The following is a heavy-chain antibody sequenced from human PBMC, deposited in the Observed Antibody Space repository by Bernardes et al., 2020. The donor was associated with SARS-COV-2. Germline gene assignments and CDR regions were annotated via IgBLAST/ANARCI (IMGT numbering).Heavy chain of an antibody. J-gene: IGHJ3*02. CDR3: VRLYCSRTSLGGCTYDI. D-gene: IGHD2-15*01. V-gene: IGHV3-30*03. Sequence: GGSLRLSCAASGFTFSLSGMHWVRQAPGKGLEWVSFISYEGSNTYYADSVKGRFTVSRDNSKNILYLQMHSLTVDDTALYYCVRLYCSRTSLGGCTYDIWGQGTMVTVST. CDR1: GFTFSLSG. CDR2: ISYEGSNT.